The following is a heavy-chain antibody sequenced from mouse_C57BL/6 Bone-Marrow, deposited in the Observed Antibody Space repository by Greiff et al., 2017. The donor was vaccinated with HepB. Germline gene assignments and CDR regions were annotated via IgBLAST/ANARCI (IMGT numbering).Heavy chain of an antibody. CDR3: ARGGYGSSRYYFDY. D-gene: IGHD1-1*01. CDR2: IHPNSGST. V-gene: IGHV1-64*01. J-gene: IGHJ2*01. CDR1: GYTFTSYW. Sequence: VQLQQPGAELVKPGASVKLSCKASGYTFTSYWMHWVKQRPGQGLEWIGMIHPNSGSTNYNEKFKSKATLTVDKSSSTAYMQLSSLTSEDSAVYYCARGGYGSSRYYFDYWGQGTTLTVSS.